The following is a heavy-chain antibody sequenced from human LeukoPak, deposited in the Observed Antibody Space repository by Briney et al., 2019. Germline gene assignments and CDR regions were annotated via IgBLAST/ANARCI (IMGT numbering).Heavy chain of an antibody. CDR3: AKDRKVFLEWPKGCNDY. V-gene: IGHV3-30*02. CDR2: IRYDGTNI. CDR1: GFTFSTYG. J-gene: IGHJ4*02. Sequence: PGGSLGLSCAASGFTFSTYGMHWVRQAPGKGLEWVAFIRYDGTNIYYADSVKGRFTISRDNSKNTLYLQMNSLRAEDTAVYYCAKDRKVFLEWPKGCNDYWGQGTLVTVSS. D-gene: IGHD3-3*01.